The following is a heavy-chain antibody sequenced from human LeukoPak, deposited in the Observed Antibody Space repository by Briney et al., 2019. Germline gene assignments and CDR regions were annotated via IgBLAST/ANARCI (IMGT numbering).Heavy chain of an antibody. CDR1: GFTFSSYA. CDR3: AKSRVPVVVTAPDAFDI. V-gene: IGHV3-23*01. J-gene: IGHJ3*02. D-gene: IGHD2-21*02. CDR2: ISGSGGST. Sequence: TGGSLRLSCAASGFTFSSYAMSWVRQAPGKGLEWVSAISGSGGSTYYADSVKGRFTISRDNSKNTLYLQMNSLRAEDTAVYYCAKSRVPVVVTAPDAFDIWGQGTMVTVSS.